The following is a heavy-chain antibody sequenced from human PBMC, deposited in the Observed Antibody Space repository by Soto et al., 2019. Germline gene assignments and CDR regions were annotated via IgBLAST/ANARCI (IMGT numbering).Heavy chain of an antibody. D-gene: IGHD5-18*01. CDR3: ARDRGYSYGSGVFDY. CDR1: GGTFSSYA. CDR2: IIPIFGTA. V-gene: IGHV1-69*13. J-gene: IGHJ4*02. Sequence: VASVKVSCKASGGTFSSYAISWVRQAPGQGLEWMGGIIPIFGTANYAQKFQGRVTITADESTSTAYMELSSLRSEDTAVYYCARDRGYSYGSGVFDYWGQGTLVTVSS.